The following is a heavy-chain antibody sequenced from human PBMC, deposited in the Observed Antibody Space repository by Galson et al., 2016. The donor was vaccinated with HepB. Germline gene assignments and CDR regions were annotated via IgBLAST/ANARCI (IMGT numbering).Heavy chain of an antibody. J-gene: IGHJ5*02. CDR3: AKRYCSGGSCYHVDH. Sequence: SLRLSCAVSGFSFSDYAMSWVRQAPGKGLEWVSLISGSGSSTFYADSVKGRFTISRDNSKNTLYLQMNSLRAEDTAVYYCAKRYCSGGSCYHVDHWGQGTLVTVSS. V-gene: IGHV3-23*01. D-gene: IGHD2-15*01. CDR2: ISGSGSST. CDR1: GFSFSDYA.